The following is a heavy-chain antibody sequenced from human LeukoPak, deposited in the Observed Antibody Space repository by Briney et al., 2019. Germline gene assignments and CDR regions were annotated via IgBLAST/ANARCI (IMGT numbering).Heavy chain of an antibody. J-gene: IGHJ4*02. CDR3: AKDSRAWELLGYFDY. CDR1: GFTFSSYW. CDR2: ISWNSGSI. Sequence: GGSLRLSCAASGFTFSSYWMHWVRQAPGKGLEWVSGISWNSGSIGYADSVKGRFTISRDNAKNSLYLQMNSLRAEDTALYYCAKDSRAWELLGYFDYWGQGTLVTVSS. D-gene: IGHD1-26*01. V-gene: IGHV3-9*01.